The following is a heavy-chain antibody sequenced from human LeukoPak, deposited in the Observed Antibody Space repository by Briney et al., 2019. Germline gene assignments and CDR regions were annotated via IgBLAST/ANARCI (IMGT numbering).Heavy chain of an antibody. J-gene: IGHJ6*03. V-gene: IGHV1-8*03. CDR1: GYTFTSYD. CDR2: MNPNSGNT. CDR3: ARVLHDRSALGFFYYYMDV. Sequence: ASVKVSCKASGYTFTSYDINWVRQATGQGLEWMGWMNPNSGNTGYAQKFQGRVTITRNTSISTAYMELSSLRSEDTAVYFCARVLHDRSALGFFYYYMDVWGKGTTVIVSS. D-gene: IGHD3-22*01.